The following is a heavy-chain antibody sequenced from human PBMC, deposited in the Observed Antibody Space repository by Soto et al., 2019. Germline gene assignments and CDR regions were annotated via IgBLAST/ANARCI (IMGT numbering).Heavy chain of an antibody. V-gene: IGHV1-8*01. J-gene: IGHJ6*02. CDR1: GYTFTSYG. Sequence: ASVKVSCKASGYTFTSYGINWVRQATGQGLEWMGWMNPNSGNTGYAQKFQGRVTMTRNTSISTAYMELSSLRSEDTAVYYCAKLGGYAFYYYGMDVWGQGTTVTVSS. D-gene: IGHD5-18*01. CDR2: MNPNSGNT. CDR3: AKLGGYAFYYYGMDV.